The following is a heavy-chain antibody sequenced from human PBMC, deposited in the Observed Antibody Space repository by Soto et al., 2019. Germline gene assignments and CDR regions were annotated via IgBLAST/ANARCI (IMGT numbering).Heavy chain of an antibody. V-gene: IGHV3-66*01. J-gene: IGHJ6*02. CDR2: IYSGGST. CDR3: ARAKMQLWPNYYDDGLDV. Sequence: EVQLVESGGGLVQPGGSLRLSCAASGFTVSTNFMTWVRQAPGKGLEWVSVIYSGGSTFYADSVKGRFTITRDNSENTLYFQMNSLRAEDTAVYYCARAKMQLWPNYYDDGLDVWGQGTTVTVSS. CDR1: GFTVSTNF. D-gene: IGHD5-18*01.